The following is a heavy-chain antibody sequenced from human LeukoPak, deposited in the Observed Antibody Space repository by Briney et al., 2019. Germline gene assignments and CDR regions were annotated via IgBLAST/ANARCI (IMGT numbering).Heavy chain of an antibody. CDR3: ARDPQNMVRGTYFDY. J-gene: IGHJ4*02. V-gene: IGHV3-11*04. CDR1: GFTFSDYY. CDR2: ISSRFSTI. Sequence: GGSLRLSCAASGFTFSDYYMSWIRQAPGKGLEWLSYISSRFSTIYYAGSVKGRFTISRDNAKNSLYLQMNNLRAEDTAVYYCARDPQNMVRGTYFDYWGQGALVTVSS. D-gene: IGHD3-10*01.